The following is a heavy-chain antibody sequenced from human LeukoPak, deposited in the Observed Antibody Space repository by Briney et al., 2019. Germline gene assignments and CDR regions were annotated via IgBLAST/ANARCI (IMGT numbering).Heavy chain of an antibody. D-gene: IGHD3-10*01. CDR2: ISSSGSTI. Sequence: GSLRLSCVASGFTFTRNCMHWVRQAPGKGLEWVSYISSSGSTIYYADSVKGRFTISRDNAKNSLYLQMNSLRAEDTAVYYCARELFKAGTRSFDYWGQGTLVTVSS. CDR3: ARELFKAGTRSFDY. J-gene: IGHJ4*02. V-gene: IGHV3-48*04. CDR1: GFTFTRNC.